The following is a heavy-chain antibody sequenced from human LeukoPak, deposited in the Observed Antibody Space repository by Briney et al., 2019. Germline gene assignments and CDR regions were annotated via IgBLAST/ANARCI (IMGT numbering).Heavy chain of an antibody. CDR3: VRGGSSSWYQDWFDP. CDR1: VGSISTYY. J-gene: IGHJ5*02. D-gene: IGHD6-13*01. V-gene: IGHV4-59*12. Sequence: SETLSLTCTISVGSISTYYWGWIRQPPGKGLEWIGYISYSGSTTYTPSLESRVTISVDTSKNQFSLRLSSVTAADTAVYYCVRGGSSSWYQDWFDPWGQGTLVTVSS. CDR2: ISYSGST.